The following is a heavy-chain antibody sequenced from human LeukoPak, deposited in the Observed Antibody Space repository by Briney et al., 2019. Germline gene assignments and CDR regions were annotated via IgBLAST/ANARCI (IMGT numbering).Heavy chain of an antibody. CDR3: ARAAAGTRFVDY. J-gene: IGHJ4*02. CDR2: IWYDGSNK. Sequence: GGSLRLSCAASGFTFSSYGMHWVRQAPGKGLEWVAVIWYDGSNKYYADSVKGRFTISRDNSKNTLYLQMNSLRAEDTAVYYCARAAAGTRFVDYWGQGTLVTVSS. D-gene: IGHD6-13*01. V-gene: IGHV3-33*01. CDR1: GFTFSSYG.